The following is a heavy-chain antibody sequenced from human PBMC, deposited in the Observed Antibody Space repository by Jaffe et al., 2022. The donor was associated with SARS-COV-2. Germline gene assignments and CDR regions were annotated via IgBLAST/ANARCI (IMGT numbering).Heavy chain of an antibody. CDR3: ARQPYCGGDCYLWAFDI. D-gene: IGHD2-21*02. Sequence: QLQLQESGPGLVKPSETLSLTCTVSGGSISSSSYYWGWIRQPPGKGLEWIGSIYYSGSTYYNPSLKSRVTISVDTSKNQFSLKLSSVTAADTAVYYCARQPYCGGDCYLWAFDIWGQGTMVTVSS. CDR1: GGSISSSSYY. V-gene: IGHV4-39*01. J-gene: IGHJ3*02. CDR2: IYYSGST.